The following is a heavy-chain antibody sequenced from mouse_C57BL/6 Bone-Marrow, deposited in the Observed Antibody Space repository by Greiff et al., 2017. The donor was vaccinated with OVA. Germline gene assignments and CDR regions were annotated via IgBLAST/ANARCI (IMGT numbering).Heavy chain of an antibody. CDR1: GFTFSSYG. J-gene: IGHJ3*01. D-gene: IGHD1-1*01. Sequence: EVKLEESGGDLVKPGGSLKLSCAASGFTFSSYGMSWVRQTPDKRLEWVATISSGGSYTYYPDSVKGRFTISRDNAKNTLYLQMRSLKSEDTAMYYCARHKGVGGFAYWGQGTLVTVSA. V-gene: IGHV5-6*02. CDR2: ISSGGSYT. CDR3: ARHKGVGGFAY.